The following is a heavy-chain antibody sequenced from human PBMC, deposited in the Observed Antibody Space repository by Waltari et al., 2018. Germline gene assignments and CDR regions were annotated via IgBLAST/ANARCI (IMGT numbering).Heavy chain of an antibody. V-gene: IGHV1-8*02. J-gene: IGHJ3*02. CDR3: ARTNSEGAFDI. Sequence: QVQLVQSGAEVKKPGASVRVPCRRSGFIFTAMRSIGCDRPLDGLEWIGWMNVKAGYTGSAQRLEGRVALTRDTSTNTAYLELSSLTSEDTAVYFCARTNSEGAFDIWGQGTVVTVSS. CDR2: MNVKAGYT. CDR1: GFIFTAM.